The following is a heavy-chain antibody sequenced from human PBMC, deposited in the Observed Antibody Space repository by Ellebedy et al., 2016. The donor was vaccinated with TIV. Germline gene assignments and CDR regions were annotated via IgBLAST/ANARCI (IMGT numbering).Heavy chain of an antibody. CDR1: GFTFSGYW. CDR2: INSDGTNT. Sequence: GESLEISCAASGFTFSGYWMSWVRQAPGKGLVWVSRINSDGTNTSYVDSVKGRFTISRDSAKNTLYLQMNSLRAEDTAVYYCARGVVGAGNGNEYWGRGTLVTVSS. D-gene: IGHD2-15*01. CDR3: ARGVVGAGNGNEY. J-gene: IGHJ4*02. V-gene: IGHV3-74*01.